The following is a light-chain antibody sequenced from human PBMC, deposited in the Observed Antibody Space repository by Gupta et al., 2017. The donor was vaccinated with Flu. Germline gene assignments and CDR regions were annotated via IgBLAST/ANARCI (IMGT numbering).Light chain of an antibody. Sequence: ISFRSSQSLVYSDGSTVLWWFQQRPGQSPMLLIYLVSLRNSGVPDRFTGSGSGTEFTLKSSRVEAEDVGIYFCKQGAHWPWAFGQGTRVEIK. J-gene: IGKJ1*01. CDR1: QSLVYSDGSTV. CDR2: LVS. V-gene: IGKV2-30*01. CDR3: KQGAHWPWA.